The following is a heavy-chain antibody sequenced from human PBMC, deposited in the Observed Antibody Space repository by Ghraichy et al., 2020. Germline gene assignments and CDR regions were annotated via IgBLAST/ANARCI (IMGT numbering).Heavy chain of an antibody. J-gene: IGHJ6*03. CDR2: LRSKAYGGTT. D-gene: IGHD4-11*01. V-gene: IGHV3-49*03. CDR3: TRERVTVTTQDYYYYMDV. CDR1: GFTFGDYA. Sequence: GGSLRLSCTASGFTFGDYAMSWFRQAPGKGLEWVGFLRSKAYGGTTEYAASVKGRFTISRDDSKSIAYLQMNSLKTEDTAVYYCTRERVTVTTQDYYYYMDVWGKGTTVTVSS.